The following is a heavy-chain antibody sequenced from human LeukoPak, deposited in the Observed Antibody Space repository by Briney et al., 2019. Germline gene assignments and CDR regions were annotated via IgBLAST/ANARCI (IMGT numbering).Heavy chain of an antibody. CDR3: AKRLGTGELLPYFDY. J-gene: IGHJ4*02. CDR2: ISGSGGST. Sequence: GGSLRLSCAASGFTFSGYAVTWVRQAPGKGLKWVSNISGSGGSTYYADSVKGRFTISRDNSKNTLDLQMNSRTDEDTAIYYSAKRLGTGELLPYFDYWGQGTLVTVSS. D-gene: IGHD1-7*01. V-gene: IGHV3-23*01. CDR1: GFTFSGYA.